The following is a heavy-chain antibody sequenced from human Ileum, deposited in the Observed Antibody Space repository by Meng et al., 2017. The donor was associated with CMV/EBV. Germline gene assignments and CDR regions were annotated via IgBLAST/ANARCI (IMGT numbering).Heavy chain of an antibody. CDR3: ARGSGGDCSSTSCYSIDY. J-gene: IGHJ4*02. CDR2: ISYDGSNK. Sequence: GGSLRLSCAASGFTFSSYAMHWVRQAPGKGLEWVAVISYDGSNKYYADPVKGRFTISRDNSKNTLYLQMNSLRAEDTAVYYCARGSGGDCSSTSCYSIDYWGQGTLVTVSS. V-gene: IGHV3-30-3*01. D-gene: IGHD2-2*01. CDR1: GFTFSSYA.